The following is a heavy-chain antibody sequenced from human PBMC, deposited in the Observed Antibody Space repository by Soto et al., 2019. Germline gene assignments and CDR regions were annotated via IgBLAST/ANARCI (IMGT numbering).Heavy chain of an antibody. D-gene: IGHD1-1*01. CDR2: FDPEDGET. CDR3: ATSQGLERRGAFXI. CDR1: GYTLTELS. V-gene: IGHV1-24*01. Sequence: GASVKVSCKVSGYTLTELSMHWVRQAPGKGLEWMGGFDPEDGETIYAQKFQGRVTMTEDTSTDTAYMELSSLRSEDTAVYYCATSQGLERRGAFXIWGQGTMVTVSS. J-gene: IGHJ3*02.